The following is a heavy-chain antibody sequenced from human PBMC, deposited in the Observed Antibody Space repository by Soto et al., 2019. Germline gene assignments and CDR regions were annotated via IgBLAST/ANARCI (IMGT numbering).Heavy chain of an antibody. J-gene: IGHJ3*02. D-gene: IGHD1-7*01. V-gene: IGHV3-48*02. Sequence: EVQLVESGGGLVQPGGSLRLSCAASGFTFSSYSMNWVRQAPGKGLEWVSYISSSSSTIYYADSVKGRFTISRDNARNSLYLQMNSLRDEDTAVYYCARLWKNYARIFDIWGQGTMVTVSS. CDR3: ARLWKNYARIFDI. CDR2: ISSSSSTI. CDR1: GFTFSSYS.